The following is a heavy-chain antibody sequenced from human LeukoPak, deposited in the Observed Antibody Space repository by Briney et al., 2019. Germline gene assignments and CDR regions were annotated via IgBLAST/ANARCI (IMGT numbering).Heavy chain of an antibody. CDR1: GGSISSSNW. D-gene: IGHD6-25*01. CDR2: IYHSGST. CDR3: ARDTSGSGGAWYFDL. Sequence: SETLSLTCAVSGGSISSSNWWSWVRQPPGKGLEWIGEIYHSGSTNYNPSLKSRVTISVDTSKNQFSLKLTSVTAADTAVYYCARDTSGSGGAWYFDLWGRGTLVTVSS. J-gene: IGHJ2*01. V-gene: IGHV4-4*02.